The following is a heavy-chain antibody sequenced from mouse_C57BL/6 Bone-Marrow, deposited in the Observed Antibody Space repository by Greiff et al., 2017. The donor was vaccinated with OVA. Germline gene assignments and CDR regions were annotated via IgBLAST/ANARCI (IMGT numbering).Heavy chain of an antibody. CDR3: ARSGLLPY. CDR1: GYTFTSYG. CDR2: IYPRSGNT. D-gene: IGHD1-1*01. V-gene: IGHV1-81*01. J-gene: IGHJ3*01. Sequence: VHLVESGAELARPGASVKLSCKASGYTFTSYGISWVKQRTGQGLEWIGEIYPRSGNTYYNEKFKGKATLTADKSSSTAYMELRSLTSEDSAVYFCARSGLLPYWGQGTLVTVSA.